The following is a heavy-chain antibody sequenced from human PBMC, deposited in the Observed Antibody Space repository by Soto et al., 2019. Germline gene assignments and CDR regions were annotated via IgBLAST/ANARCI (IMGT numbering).Heavy chain of an antibody. Sequence: SETLSLTCTVSGGSISSSSYYWGWIRQPPGKGLEWIGSIYYSGSTYYNPSLKSRVTISVDASKNQFSLKLSSVTAADTAVYYCARLISANDYYMDVWGKGTTVTVSS. J-gene: IGHJ6*03. D-gene: IGHD1-1*01. CDR3: ARLISANDYYMDV. CDR2: IYYSGST. V-gene: IGHV4-39*01. CDR1: GGSISSSSYY.